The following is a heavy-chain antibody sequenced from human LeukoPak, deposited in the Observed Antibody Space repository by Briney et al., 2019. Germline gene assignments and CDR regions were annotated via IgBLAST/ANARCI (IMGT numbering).Heavy chain of an antibody. Sequence: GGSLRLSCAASGFTFSSYGMHWVRRAPGRGLEGVAFIRYDGSNKYYADSVKGRFTISRDNSKNTLYLQMNSLRAEDTAVYYCAKGGRGYSGYDLDYWGQGTLVTVSS. CDR1: GFTFSSYG. D-gene: IGHD5-12*01. CDR3: AKGGRGYSGYDLDY. V-gene: IGHV3-30*02. J-gene: IGHJ4*02. CDR2: IRYDGSNK.